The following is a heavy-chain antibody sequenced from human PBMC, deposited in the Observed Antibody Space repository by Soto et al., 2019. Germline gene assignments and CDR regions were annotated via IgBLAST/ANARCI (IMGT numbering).Heavy chain of an antibody. CDR3: ARVLRERSGFTGSLDYYYYYYMDV. V-gene: IGHV4-59*08. D-gene: IGHD3-9*01. J-gene: IGHJ6*03. CDR1: GGSISSYY. Sequence: SETLSLTCTVSGGSISSYYWSWIRHPPGKGLEWIGYIYYSGNTNYNPSLKSRVTISVDTSKNQFSLKLSSVTAADTAVYYCARVLRERSGFTGSLDYYYYYYMDVWVKGTTVTVS. CDR2: IYYSGNT.